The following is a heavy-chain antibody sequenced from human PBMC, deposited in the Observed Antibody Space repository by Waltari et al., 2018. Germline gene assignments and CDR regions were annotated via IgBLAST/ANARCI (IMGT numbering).Heavy chain of an antibody. V-gene: IGHV4-38-2*02. Sequence: QVQLQESGPGLARPSETLSLTCDVSSYSIRSGYFWGWVRQPPGKGLQWIGSISHSATTYYNLSRKSRVTMSVDTSKNQFALKVTSVTAADTAIYYCVRDLGGSGNSWFDAWGQGTLVIVSS. CDR1: SYSIRSGYF. CDR3: VRDLGGSGNSWFDA. J-gene: IGHJ5*02. D-gene: IGHD3-10*01. CDR2: ISHSATT.